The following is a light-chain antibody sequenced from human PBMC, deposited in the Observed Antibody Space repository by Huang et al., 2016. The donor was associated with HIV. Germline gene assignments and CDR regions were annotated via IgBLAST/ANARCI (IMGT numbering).Light chain of an antibody. CDR1: HGISKS. CDR2: AAS. V-gene: IGKV1-NL1*01. Sequence: DIQMTQSPSSLSASVGDRVTIPCRASHGISKSLACYQQKPGKAPKLLLYAASRVESGVPSRFSGSGSGTDYTLTITSLQPEDFATYYCQQYYGTPYTFGQGTKLEIK. J-gene: IGKJ2*01. CDR3: QQYYGTPYT.